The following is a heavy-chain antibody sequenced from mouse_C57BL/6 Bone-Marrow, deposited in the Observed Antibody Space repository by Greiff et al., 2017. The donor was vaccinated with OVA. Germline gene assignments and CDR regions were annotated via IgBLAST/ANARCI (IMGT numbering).Heavy chain of an antibody. Sequence: VKLQESGAELARPGASVKLSCKASGYTFTSYGISWVKQRTGQGLEWIGEIYPRSGNTYYNEKFKGKATLTADKSSSTAYMELRSLTSEDSAVYFCGSRGSNYFDYWGQGTTLTVSS. CDR2: IYPRSGNT. CDR3: GSRGSNYFDY. V-gene: IGHV1-81*01. D-gene: IGHD5-1*01. CDR1: GYTFTSYG. J-gene: IGHJ2*01.